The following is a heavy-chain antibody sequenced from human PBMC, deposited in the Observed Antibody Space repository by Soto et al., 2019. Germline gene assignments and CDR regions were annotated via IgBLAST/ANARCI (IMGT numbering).Heavy chain of an antibody. Sequence: EMHLVESGGGLVQPGGSLRLSCVGSGFRLSNHFMNWVRQAPGKGLEWVATIKEDGREKYYVESVEGRFTTSRDNAKNSLYMEVSKVRDGDTAVFYCARPRFRGMDVWGQGTTVTV. V-gene: IGHV3-7*03. J-gene: IGHJ6*02. CDR3: ARPRFRGMDV. CDR1: GFRLSNHF. CDR2: IKEDGREK. D-gene: IGHD3-10*01.